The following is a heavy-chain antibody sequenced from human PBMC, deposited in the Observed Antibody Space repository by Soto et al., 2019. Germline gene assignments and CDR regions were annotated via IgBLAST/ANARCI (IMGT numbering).Heavy chain of an antibody. J-gene: IGHJ4*02. CDR2: IFSGGST. CDR3: KSRDY. Sequence: EVQLVESGGGLVQPGGSLRLACAASEFSVSDNYMNWVRQAPGKGLEWVSVIFSGGSTNYADSVKGRFTISRQKSENTLYLQMTRLRVEDTAVYYRKSRDYWGRGTLVTVSS. V-gene: IGHV3-53*04. CDR1: EFSVSDNY.